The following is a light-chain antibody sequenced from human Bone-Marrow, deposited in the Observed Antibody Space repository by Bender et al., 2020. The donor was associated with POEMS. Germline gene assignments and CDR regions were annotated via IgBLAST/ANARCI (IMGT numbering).Light chain of an antibody. CDR2: GNN. V-gene: IGLV1-44*01. CDR3: QSYDSDLNGWV. CDR1: SSNIGSKD. Sequence: TQPPSASGTPGQTITISCSGSSSNIGSKDVSWYQQLPRKAPKLLVQGNNQRPSGVPDRFSGSQSGTSASLAITGLQSEDEAAYFCQSYDSDLNGWVFGGGTKLTVL. J-gene: IGLJ3*02.